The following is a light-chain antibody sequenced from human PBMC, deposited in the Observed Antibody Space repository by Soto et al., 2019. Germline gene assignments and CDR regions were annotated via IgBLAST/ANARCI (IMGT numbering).Light chain of an antibody. CDR3: QQYNVWPRWR. J-gene: IGKJ1*01. CDR1: QIIRTY. Sequence: DIQMTQFPSSLSASVGDRVTITCRASQIIRTYLNWYQQKSGKAPKLLIYAASSLQSGVPSRFSGSGSGTEFTLTISSLQSEDFAVYYCQQYNVWPRWRFGQGTKVDIK. V-gene: IGKV1-39*01. CDR2: AAS.